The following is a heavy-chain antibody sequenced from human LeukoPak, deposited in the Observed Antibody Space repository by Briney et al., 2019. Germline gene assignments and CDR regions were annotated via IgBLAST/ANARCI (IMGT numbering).Heavy chain of an antibody. V-gene: IGHV3-23*01. CDR1: GFTFSSYA. J-gene: IGHJ5*02. D-gene: IGHD2-15*01. CDR3: AKDRASVVAARFDP. Sequence: GGSLRLSCAASGFTFSSYAMNWVRQAPGKGLEWVSAVSGSAGSSYYADSVKGRFTISRDNSKNTLYLQMNSLRAEDTAVYYCAKDRASVVAARFDPWGQGTLVTVSS. CDR2: VSGSAGSS.